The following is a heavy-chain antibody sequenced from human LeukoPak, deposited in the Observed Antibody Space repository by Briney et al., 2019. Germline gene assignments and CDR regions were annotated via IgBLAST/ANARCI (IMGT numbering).Heavy chain of an antibody. CDR3: TRSPYSSSWTFEY. CDR1: GFTFSGYW. CDR2: VNSDGSRT. Sequence: PGGSLRLSCAASGFTFSGYWIHWVRQAPVKGLEWVSRVNSDGSRTDYAASVKGRFTISRDNAKNTLYLHMHSLRPEDTAVYYCTRSPYSSSWTFEYWGQGTLVSVPS. V-gene: IGHV3-74*01. D-gene: IGHD6-13*01. J-gene: IGHJ4*02.